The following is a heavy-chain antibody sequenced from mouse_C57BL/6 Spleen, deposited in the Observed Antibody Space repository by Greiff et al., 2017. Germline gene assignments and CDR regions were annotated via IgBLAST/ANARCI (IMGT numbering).Heavy chain of an antibody. V-gene: IGHV1-15*01. J-gene: IGHJ2*01. CDR2: IDPETGGT. CDR3: TSNYGRSYYFDY. Sequence: VQLQQSGAELVRPGASVTLSCKASGYTFTDYEMHWVKQTPVHGLEWIGAIDPETGGTAYNQKFKGKAILTADKSSSTAYMELRSLTSEDSAVYYCTSNYGRSYYFDYWGQGTTLTVSS. CDR1: GYTFTDYE. D-gene: IGHD1-1*01.